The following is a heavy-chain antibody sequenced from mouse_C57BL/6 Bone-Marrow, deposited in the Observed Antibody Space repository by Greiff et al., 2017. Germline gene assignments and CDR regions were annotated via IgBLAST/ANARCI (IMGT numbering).Heavy chain of an antibody. J-gene: IGHJ4*01. V-gene: IGHV1-15*01. CDR3: ARRMDY. CDR1: GYTFTDYE. Sequence: QVQLQQSGAELVRPGASVTLSCKASGYTFTDYEMHWVKQTPVHGLEWIGAIDPETGGTAYNQKFKGKAILTADKSSSTAYMELRGLTSEDSAVYYCARRMDYWGQGTSVTVSS. CDR2: IDPETGGT.